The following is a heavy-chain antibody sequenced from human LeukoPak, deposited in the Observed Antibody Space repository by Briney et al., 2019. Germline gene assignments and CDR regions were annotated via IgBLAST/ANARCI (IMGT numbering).Heavy chain of an antibody. CDR1: GGSISSYY. CDR3: ARDHTYYDILTGYSPRYMDV. Sequence: SETLSLTCTVSGGSISSYYWSWIRQPPGKGLEWIGYIYYSGSTNYNPSLKSRVTISVDTSKNQFSLELSSVTAADTAVYYCARDHTYYDILTGYSPRYMDVWGKGTTVTVSS. J-gene: IGHJ6*03. V-gene: IGHV4-59*01. CDR2: IYYSGST. D-gene: IGHD3-9*01.